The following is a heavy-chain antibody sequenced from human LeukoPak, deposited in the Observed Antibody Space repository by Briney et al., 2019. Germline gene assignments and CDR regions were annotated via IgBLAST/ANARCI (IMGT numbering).Heavy chain of an antibody. J-gene: IGHJ4*02. CDR2: IKVDGSEK. CDR1: GFSFSRSW. D-gene: IGHD3-10*01. CDR3: VRDGPFGSGTFGY. V-gene: IGHV3-7*01. Sequence: GGSLRLSCVASGFSFSRSWMSWVRQAPGKGLEWVANIKVDGSEKHYLDSVEDRFIISRDNAKNSLHLQMNNLRAEDTAEYYCVRDGPFGSGTFGYWAQGTLVSVSS.